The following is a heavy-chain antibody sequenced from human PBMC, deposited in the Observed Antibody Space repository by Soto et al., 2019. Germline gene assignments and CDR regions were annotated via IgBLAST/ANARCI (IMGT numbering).Heavy chain of an antibody. CDR2: IIGTAYGGAT. V-gene: IGHV3-49*03. CDR1: GFTSVYYG. D-gene: IGHD3-10*01. CDR3: TRIYGTGTYFADF. J-gene: IGHJ4*02. Sequence: VRLVDSGGDLVQPGRSLRRSGTTTGFTSVYYGVSWFRQAPGKGLEWVGVIIGTAYGGATDSAASVVGRFTITRTESEFLASLQVNSLTTDPPSLSYCTRIYGTGTYFADFWGQGTLVTVSS.